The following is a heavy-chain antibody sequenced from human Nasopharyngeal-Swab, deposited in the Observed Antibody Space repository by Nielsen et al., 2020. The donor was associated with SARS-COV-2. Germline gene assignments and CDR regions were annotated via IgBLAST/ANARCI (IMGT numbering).Heavy chain of an antibody. J-gene: IGHJ6*02. CDR1: GGSISSSSYY. CDR3: ARAYGDADYYYGMDV. CDR2: IYYSGST. V-gene: IGHV4-39*01. D-gene: IGHD4-17*01. Sequence: SETLSLTCTVSGGSISSSSYYWCWIRQPPGKGLEWIGSIYYSGSTYYNPSLKSRVTISVDTSKNQFSLKLSSVTAADTAVYYCARAYGDADYYYGMDVWGQGTTVTVSS.